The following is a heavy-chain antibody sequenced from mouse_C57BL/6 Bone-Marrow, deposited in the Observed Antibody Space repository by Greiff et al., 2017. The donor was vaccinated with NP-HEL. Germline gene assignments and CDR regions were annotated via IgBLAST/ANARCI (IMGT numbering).Heavy chain of an antibody. CDR1: GFTFSSYA. V-gene: IGHV5-4*01. Sequence: EVKLVESGGGLVKPGGSLKLSCAASGFTFSSYAMSWVRQTPEKRLEWVATISDGGSYTYYPENVKGRFTISRDIAKNNLYLQMSHLKSEDTAMYYSARDLLLRGNYFDYWGQGTTLTVSS. J-gene: IGHJ2*01. CDR2: ISDGGSYT. D-gene: IGHD1-1*01. CDR3: ARDLLLRGNYFDY.